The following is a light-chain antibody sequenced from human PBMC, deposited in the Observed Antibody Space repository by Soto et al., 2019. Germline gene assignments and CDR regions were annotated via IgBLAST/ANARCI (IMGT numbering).Light chain of an antibody. J-gene: IGLJ1*01. Sequence: QSVLTQPASVSGSPGQSITISCTGTSSDVGDYNYVSWYQQYPGKAPKLMIYEVSNRPSGISNRFSGSKSGNTASLTIPGLQAEDEADYYCTSYTGISTYLFGTGTKVTVL. CDR2: EVS. V-gene: IGLV2-14*01. CDR3: TSYTGISTYL. CDR1: SSDVGDYNY.